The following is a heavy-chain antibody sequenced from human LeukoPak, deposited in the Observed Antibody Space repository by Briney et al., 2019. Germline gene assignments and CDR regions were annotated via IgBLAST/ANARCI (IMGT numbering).Heavy chain of an antibody. J-gene: IGHJ4*02. CDR2: IIPNSGGT. D-gene: IGHD1-26*01. CDR1: GYIFSNYG. Sequence: ASVKVSCKASGYIFSNYGITWVRQAPGQGLEWMGWIIPNSGGTNYAQKFQGRVTMTRDTSISTAYMELSRLRSDDTAVYYCAFSVGATMGFDYWGQGTLVTVSS. CDR3: AFSVGATMGFDY. V-gene: IGHV1-2*02.